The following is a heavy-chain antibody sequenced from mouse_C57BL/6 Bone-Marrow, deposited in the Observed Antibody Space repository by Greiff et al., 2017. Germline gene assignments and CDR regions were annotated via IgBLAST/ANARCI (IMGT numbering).Heavy chain of an antibody. D-gene: IGHD1-1*01. CDR2: IDPANGDP. Sequence: VQLQQSGAELVRPGASVKLSCTASGFNIKDDYMHWVQQRPEQGLEWIGWIDPANGDPEYASKFQGKATITADTSSNTAYMQLCSLTSEDTAVYYCTALITTVVATDFYAMDYWGQGTSVTVAS. V-gene: IGHV14-4*01. J-gene: IGHJ4*01. CDR1: GFNIKDDY. CDR3: TALITTVVATDFYAMDY.